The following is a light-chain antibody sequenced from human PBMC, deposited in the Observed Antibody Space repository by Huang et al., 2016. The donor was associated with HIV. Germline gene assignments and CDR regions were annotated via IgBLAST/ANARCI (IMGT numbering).Light chain of an antibody. CDR1: QGISSY. V-gene: IGKV1-9*01. Sequence: IQLTQSPSSLSASVGDRVTITCRASQGISSYLAWYQQKPGKAPKLRIYAASTLQSGVPSRFSGSGSRTDFTLTINSLQPQDFATYYCQQLNSYPLTFGGGTKVEIK. CDR2: AAS. CDR3: QQLNSYPLT. J-gene: IGKJ4*01.